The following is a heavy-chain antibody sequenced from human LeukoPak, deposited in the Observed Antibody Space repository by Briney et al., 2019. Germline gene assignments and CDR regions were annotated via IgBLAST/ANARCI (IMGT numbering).Heavy chain of an antibody. D-gene: IGHD6-13*01. V-gene: IGHV4-39*07. Sequence: SETLSLTCTVSGGSISSSRYYWAWIRQSPGKGLEWIGSLYYSGSTYYNPSLKSRVTITVDTSKNQFSLKLSSVTAADTAVYYCARDGEAAAGYYFDYWGQGTLVTVSS. CDR2: LYYSGST. CDR1: GGSISSSRYY. J-gene: IGHJ4*02. CDR3: ARDGEAAAGYYFDY.